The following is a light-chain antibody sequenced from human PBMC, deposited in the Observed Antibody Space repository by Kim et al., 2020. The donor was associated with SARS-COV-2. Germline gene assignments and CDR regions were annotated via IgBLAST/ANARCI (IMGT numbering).Light chain of an antibody. CDR2: GKK. V-gene: IGLV3-19*01. CDR3: NSRDSSGNHWG. CDR1: RVRSYY. Sequence: ALGEKVRIICQGERVRSYYASSEQQKQGQARVLVIYGKKNRPSGIPDRFAGSRSGNTGSLTITGAQAEDEADYECNSRDSSGNHWGFGGGTQLTVL. J-gene: IGLJ3*02.